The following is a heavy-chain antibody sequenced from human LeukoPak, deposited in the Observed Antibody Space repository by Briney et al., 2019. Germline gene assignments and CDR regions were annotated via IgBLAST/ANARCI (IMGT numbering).Heavy chain of an antibody. CDR1: GLTLSNYA. V-gene: IGHV3-23*01. D-gene: IGHD5-24*01. CDR2: ISDSGDDT. J-gene: IGHJ4*02. Sequence: PGGSLRRSGAASGLTLSNYAMNWVRQAPGKGLEWVSAISDSGDDTYYADSVKGRFTISRDNSKNTLYLLMNSLRAGDTAVYYCAREGSRRDGYKSPLIDYWGQGTLVTVSS. CDR3: AREGSRRDGYKSPLIDY.